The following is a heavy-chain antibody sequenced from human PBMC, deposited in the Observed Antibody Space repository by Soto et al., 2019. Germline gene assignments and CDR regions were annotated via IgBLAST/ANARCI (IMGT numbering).Heavy chain of an antibody. CDR1: GYTFTSCY. CDR3: AREGPRPYYYYGMDV. CDR2: INPSGGST. V-gene: IGHV1-46*01. J-gene: IGHJ6*02. Sequence: ASVKVSCKASGYTFTSCYMRWVRQAPGQGLEWMGIINPSGGSTSYAQKFQDRVTMTTDTTTNTAYMELRSLRSDDTAVYYCAREGPRPYYYYGMDVWGQGTTVTVSS.